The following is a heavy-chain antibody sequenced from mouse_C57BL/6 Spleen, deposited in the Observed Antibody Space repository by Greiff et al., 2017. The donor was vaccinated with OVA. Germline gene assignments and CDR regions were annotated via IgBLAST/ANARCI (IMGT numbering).Heavy chain of an antibody. CDR2: ISSGGDYI. J-gene: IGHJ4*01. CDR1: GFTFSSYA. Sequence: EVKLMESGEGLVKPGGSLKLSCAASGFTFSSYAMSWVRQTPEKRLEWVAYISSGGDYIYYADTVKGRFTISRDNARNTLYLQMSSLKSEDTAMYYCTSAYYSNYPYAMDYWGQGTSVTVSS. D-gene: IGHD2-5*01. V-gene: IGHV5-9-1*02. CDR3: TSAYYSNYPYAMDY.